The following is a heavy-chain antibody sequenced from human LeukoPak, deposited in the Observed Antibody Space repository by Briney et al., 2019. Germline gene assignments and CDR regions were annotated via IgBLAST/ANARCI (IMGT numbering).Heavy chain of an antibody. J-gene: IGHJ4*02. Sequence: SVKVSCKASGGTFSSYAISWGRQAPGQGLEWMGGIIPIFGTANYAQKFQGRVTITTDESTSTAYMELSSLRSEDTAVYYCARPVYCGGDCYGDHFDYWGQGTLVTVSS. V-gene: IGHV1-69*05. CDR2: IIPIFGTA. CDR3: ARPVYCGGDCYGDHFDY. D-gene: IGHD2-21*02. CDR1: GGTFSSYA.